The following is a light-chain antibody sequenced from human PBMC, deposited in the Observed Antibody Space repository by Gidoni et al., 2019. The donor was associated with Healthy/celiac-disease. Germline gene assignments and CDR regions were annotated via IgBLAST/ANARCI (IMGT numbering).Light chain of an antibody. CDR1: KLGDKY. CDR2: QAS. V-gene: IGLV3-1*01. J-gene: IGLJ2*01. Sequence: SYELTQPPSVSVSPGPTASITCSGDKLGDKYARWYQQKPGQSPVLVIYQASKRPSGIPERFSGSNSGNTATLTISGTQAMDEADDYCQAWGSSTAVFGGGTKLTVL. CDR3: QAWGSSTAV.